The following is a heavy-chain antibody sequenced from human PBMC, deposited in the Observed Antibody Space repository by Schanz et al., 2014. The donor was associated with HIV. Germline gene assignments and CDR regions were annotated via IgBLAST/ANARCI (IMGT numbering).Heavy chain of an antibody. CDR3: ARGSGPYYYYYGMDV. D-gene: IGHD2-15*01. CDR1: GFTFSNAW. J-gene: IGHJ6*02. Sequence: EVQLVESGGGLVKPGGSLRLSCAASGFTFSNAWMSWVRQAPGKGLEWVADISARGERTYYADSVKGRFTISRDNSKNTLYFQMNSLRAEDTAVYYCARGSGPYYYYYGMDVWGQGTTVTVSS. V-gene: IGHV3-23*04. CDR2: ISARGERT.